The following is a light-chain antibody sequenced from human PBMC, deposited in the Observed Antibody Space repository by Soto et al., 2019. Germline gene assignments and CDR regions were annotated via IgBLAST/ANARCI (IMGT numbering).Light chain of an antibody. CDR3: SSYTTTSTHWV. V-gene: IGLV2-14*01. Sequence: QSALTKPASVSGSPGQSITISCTGTSSDVGGYNYVSWYQQHPGKAPKLMIYEVSNRPSGVSNRFSGSKSGSTASLTISGLQAEDEADYYCSSYTTTSTHWVFGGGTKLTVL. CDR1: SSDVGGYNY. CDR2: EVS. J-gene: IGLJ3*02.